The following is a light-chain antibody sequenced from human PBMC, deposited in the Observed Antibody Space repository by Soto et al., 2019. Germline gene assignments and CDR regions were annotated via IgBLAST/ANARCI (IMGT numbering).Light chain of an antibody. CDR1: SSNIGSNF. CDR3: ATWDDSLSGVL. Sequence: QTVVTQPPSASGTPGQRVFISCSGSSSNIGSNFVYWYQQLPGTAPKLLIYRNRQRPSGVPDRFSGSKSGTSASLAISGLRSEDEADYYCATWDDSLSGVLFGGGTKLTVL. CDR2: RNR. V-gene: IGLV1-47*01. J-gene: IGLJ2*01.